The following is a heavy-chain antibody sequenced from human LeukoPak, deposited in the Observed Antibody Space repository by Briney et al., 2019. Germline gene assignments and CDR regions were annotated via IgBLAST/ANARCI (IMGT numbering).Heavy chain of an antibody. D-gene: IGHD6-6*01. J-gene: IGHJ5*02. CDR2: IIPIFGIA. CDR3: ARAHSSSSLDWLDP. CDR1: GGTLSSYS. Sequence: ASVKVSCKASGGTLSSYSISWVRQAPGQGLEWMGRIIPIFGIANYAQKFQGRVTITADKSKSTAYMELSSLRSEDTAVYYCARAHSSSSLDWLDPWGQGTLVTVSS. V-gene: IGHV1-69*04.